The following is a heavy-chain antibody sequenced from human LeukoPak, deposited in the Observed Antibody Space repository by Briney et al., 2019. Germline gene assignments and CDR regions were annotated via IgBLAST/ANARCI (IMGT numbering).Heavy chain of an antibody. CDR1: GGSFSGYY. D-gene: IGHD2-8*01. V-gene: IGHV4-34*01. CDR3: AGGGRLKHYYYYYMDV. J-gene: IGHJ6*03. CDR2: INHSGST. Sequence: PSETLSLTCAVYGGSFSGYYWSWIRQPPGKGLEWIGEINHSGSTNYNPSLKSRVTISVDTSKNQFSLKLSSVTAADTAVYYCAGGGRLKHYYYYYMDVWGKGTTVTVSS.